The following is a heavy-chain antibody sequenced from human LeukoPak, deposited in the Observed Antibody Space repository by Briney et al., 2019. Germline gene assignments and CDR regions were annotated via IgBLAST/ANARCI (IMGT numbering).Heavy chain of an antibody. CDR1: GYSFINYW. CDR2: IHPGNSNS. CDR3: ARSPSYYDNSGYYYFDH. J-gene: IGHJ4*02. D-gene: IGHD3-22*01. Sequence: GESLKISCKGSGYSFINYWIGWVRQMPGKGLEYMGIIHPGNSNSRYSPSFQGQVTISVDKSLSTAYLQWSTLKASDTAMYYCARSPSYYDNSGYYYFDHWGQGTLVTVSS. V-gene: IGHV5-51*01.